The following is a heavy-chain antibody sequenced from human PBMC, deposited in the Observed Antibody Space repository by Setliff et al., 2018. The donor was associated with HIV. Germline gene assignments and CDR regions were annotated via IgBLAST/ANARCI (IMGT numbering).Heavy chain of an antibody. Sequence: SETLSLTCTVSGGSINNGAYYWSWIRHQSGRGLEWIGNIYYNGITHYNPSLKSRLSISIDTSKNQFYLQLNSVTAADTSVFYCAREIVRVALDIWGPGTAVTVSS. CDR3: AREIVRVALDI. D-gene: IGHD3-16*02. CDR2: IYYNGIT. CDR1: GGSINNGAYY. J-gene: IGHJ3*02. V-gene: IGHV4-31*03.